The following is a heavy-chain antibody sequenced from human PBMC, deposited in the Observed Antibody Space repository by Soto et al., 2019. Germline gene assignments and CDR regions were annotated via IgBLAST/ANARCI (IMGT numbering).Heavy chain of an antibody. CDR1: GFIFSDCY. D-gene: IGHD1-1*01. CDR2: ISRDGNAI. J-gene: IGHJ5*02. CDR3: ARGAEMSSLTKWFDP. Sequence: PGGSLRLSCAASGFIFSDCYMSWIRLAPGKGLEWLAYISRDGNAIFYADSVIGRFTVSRDNAKNSLFLQMDDLRAEDTAMFFCARGAEMSSLTKWFDPWGQGTLVTVSS. V-gene: IGHV3-11*01.